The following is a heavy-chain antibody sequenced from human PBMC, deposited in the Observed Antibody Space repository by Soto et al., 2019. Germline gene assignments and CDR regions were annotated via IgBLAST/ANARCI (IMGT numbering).Heavy chain of an antibody. CDR1: GGTFSSYA. J-gene: IGHJ4*02. V-gene: IGHV1-69*12. CDR3: ASLLRGYSGTGDY. Sequence: QVQLVQSGAEVKKPGSSVKVSCKASGGTFSSYAISWVRQAPGQGLEWMGGIVPIFGTAKYAQKFQGRVTISADESTSTAYMELSSLRSEDTAVYYCASLLRGYSGTGDYWGQGTLVTVSS. CDR2: IVPIFGTA. D-gene: IGHD5-12*01.